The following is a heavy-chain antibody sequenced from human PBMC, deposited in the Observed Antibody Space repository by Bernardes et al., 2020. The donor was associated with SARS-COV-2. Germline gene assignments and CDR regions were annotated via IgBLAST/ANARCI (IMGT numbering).Heavy chain of an antibody. J-gene: IGHJ6*02. Sequence: SVKVSCKASGYTFTGYYIHWVRLAPGQGLEWMGWINPNSGGTNYAQKFQGRVTMTRDTSISTAYLELSSLRSDDTAVYYCALPPTNYDGYAMDVWGQGTTVTVSS. CDR2: INPNSGGT. CDR3: ALPPTNYDGYAMDV. D-gene: IGHD3-22*01. CDR1: GYTFTGYY. V-gene: IGHV1-2*02.